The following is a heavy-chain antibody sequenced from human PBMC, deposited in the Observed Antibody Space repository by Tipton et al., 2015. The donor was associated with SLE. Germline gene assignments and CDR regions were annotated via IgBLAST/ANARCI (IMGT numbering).Heavy chain of an antibody. Sequence: TLSLTCAVSGGSMSGYYLSWIRQSPWQGLEWIGYIHIGGSTNYNPSSNSRVTISSDTSRNQFSLTLTSVTVADTAVYYCAKEGGSERHDGFDIWGQGTMVTVSS. CDR3: AKEGGSERHDGFDI. V-gene: IGHV4-4*08. D-gene: IGHD3-10*01. J-gene: IGHJ3*02. CDR1: GGSMSGYY. CDR2: IHIGGST.